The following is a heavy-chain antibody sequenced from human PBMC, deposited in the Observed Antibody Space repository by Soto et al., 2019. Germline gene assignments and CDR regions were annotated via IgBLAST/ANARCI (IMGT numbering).Heavy chain of an antibody. J-gene: IGHJ6*02. D-gene: IGHD3-10*01. CDR2: IIPTFGTG. Sequence: QVLLVQSGPEVKKPGSSVKVSCKASGGTFNNYAINWVRQAPGKGLEWMGGIIPTFGTGNHAQKFQGRVTITADEPPTTAYLELNSLRSEDTAIYYCASFDGTLVRGGRSSPYEMDVWGQGTTVIVSS. V-gene: IGHV1-69*01. CDR1: GGTFNNYA. CDR3: ASFDGTLVRGGRSSPYEMDV.